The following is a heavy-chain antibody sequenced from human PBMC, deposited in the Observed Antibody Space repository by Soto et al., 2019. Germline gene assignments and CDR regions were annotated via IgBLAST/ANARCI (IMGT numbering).Heavy chain of an antibody. J-gene: IGHJ5*02. D-gene: IGHD1-1*01. CDR2: FDPEDGET. CDR1: GYTLTELS. V-gene: IGHV1-24*01. Sequence: GASVKVSCKVSGYTLTELSMHWVRQAPGKGLEWMGGFDPEDGETIYAQKFQGRVTMTEDTSTDTAYMELSSLRSEDTAVYYCARDPSGGPTTNWFDPWGQGTLVTVSS. CDR3: ARDPSGGPTTNWFDP.